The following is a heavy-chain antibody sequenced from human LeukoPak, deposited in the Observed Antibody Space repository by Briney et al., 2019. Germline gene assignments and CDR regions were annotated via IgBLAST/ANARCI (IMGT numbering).Heavy chain of an antibody. Sequence: PGGSLRLSCAASGFTFSSYAMSWVPQAPGKGLDWVSAISGSGGSTYYADSVKGRFTISRANSKNTLYLQMNSLRAEDTAVYYCAKDHDFWSGYPDYWGQGTLVTVSS. CDR2: ISGSGGST. CDR1: GFTFSSYA. CDR3: AKDHDFWSGYPDY. J-gene: IGHJ4*02. V-gene: IGHV3-23*01. D-gene: IGHD3-3*01.